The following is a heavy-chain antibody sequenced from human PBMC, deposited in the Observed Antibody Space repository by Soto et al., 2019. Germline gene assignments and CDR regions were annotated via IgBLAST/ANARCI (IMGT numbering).Heavy chain of an antibody. V-gene: IGHV1-69*02. D-gene: IGHD4-17*01. CDR3: ASDSYSSTVTPVNAANHS. CDR2: IIPILGIA. Sequence: QVQLVQSGAEVKKPGSSVKVSCKASGGTFSSYTISWVRQAPGQGLEWMGRIIPILGIANYAQKFQGRVTITADKPTSTAYMELSSLRSEDTAVYYCASDSYSSTVTPVNAANHSWGQGTLVTVSS. J-gene: IGHJ4*02. CDR1: GGTFSSYT.